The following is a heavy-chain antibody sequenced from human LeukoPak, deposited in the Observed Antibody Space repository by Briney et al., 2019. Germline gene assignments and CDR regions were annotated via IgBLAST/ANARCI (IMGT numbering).Heavy chain of an antibody. J-gene: IGHJ4*02. V-gene: IGHV1-2*02. CDR3: ARGTAHNSWNYGRGFFDY. CDR2: INPNSGGT. D-gene: IGHD1-7*01. CDR1: GYTFTGYD. Sequence: ASVKVSCKASGYTFTGYDINWVRQAAGQGLEWMGWINPNSGGTNYAQKFQGRVTMTRDTSISTAYMELSRLRSDDTAVYYCARGTAHNSWNYGRGFFDYWGQGTLVTVSS.